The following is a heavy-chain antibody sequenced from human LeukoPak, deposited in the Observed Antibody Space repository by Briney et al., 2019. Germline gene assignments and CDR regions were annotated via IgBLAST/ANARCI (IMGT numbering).Heavy chain of an antibody. CDR3: ARGYTCGY. CDR2: IKEDGSEI. V-gene: IGHV3-7*04. Sequence: AGGSLRLSCAASGFTFSSYSMNWVRQAPGKGLEWVANIKEDGSEINYADSVRGRFTISRDNAKNSLYLQMNSLRAEDTAVYYCARGYTCGYWGQGTLVIVSS. D-gene: IGHD5-18*01. CDR1: GFTFSSYS. J-gene: IGHJ4*02.